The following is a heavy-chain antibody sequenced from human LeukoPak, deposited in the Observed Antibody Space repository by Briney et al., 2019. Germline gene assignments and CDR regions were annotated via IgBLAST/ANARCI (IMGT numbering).Heavy chain of an antibody. Sequence: PGGSLRLSCAASGFTFSSYAMSWVRQAPGKGLEWVSAISGSGSTYYADSVKGRFTISRDNSKNTLYLQMNSLRAEDTAVYYCAKDTLNSGSYFWGQGTLVTVSS. CDR3: AKDTLNSGSYF. CDR2: ISGSGST. D-gene: IGHD1-26*01. CDR1: GFTFSSYA. V-gene: IGHV3-23*01. J-gene: IGHJ4*02.